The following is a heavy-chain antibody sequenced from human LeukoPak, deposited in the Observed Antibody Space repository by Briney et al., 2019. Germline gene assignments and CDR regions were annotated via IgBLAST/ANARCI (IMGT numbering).Heavy chain of an antibody. CDR3: ARGGVSSAWYFVY. CDR1: GFTFSSNS. D-gene: IGHD6-19*01. Sequence: GGSLRLSCAASGFTFSSNSMNWVRQAPGKGLEWVSSISSSSYIYYADSVKGRFTISRDNAKNSLYLQMNSLRAEDTAVYYCARGGVSSAWYFVYWGQGTLVTVSS. J-gene: IGHJ4*02. V-gene: IGHV3-21*01. CDR2: ISSSSYI.